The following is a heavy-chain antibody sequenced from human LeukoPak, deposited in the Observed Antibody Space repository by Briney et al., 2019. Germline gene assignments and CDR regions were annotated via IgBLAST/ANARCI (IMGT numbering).Heavy chain of an antibody. D-gene: IGHD2-2*02. J-gene: IGHJ6*03. V-gene: IGHV3-11*01. CDR2: ISSSGSNI. CDR3: ARDGHRAIPALIRGWDYYFYMDV. Sequence: PGGSLRLSCACAASGFTFSDYSMSWIRQAPGKGLEWVSFISSSGSNIYYADSVKGRFTISRDNAKNSLYLQMNSLSAEDTAVYYCARDGHRAIPALIRGWDYYFYMDVWGKGTMVTVSS. CDR1: GFTFSDYS.